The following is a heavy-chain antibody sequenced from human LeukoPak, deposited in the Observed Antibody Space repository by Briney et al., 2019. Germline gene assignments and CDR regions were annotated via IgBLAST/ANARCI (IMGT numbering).Heavy chain of an antibody. D-gene: IGHD6-19*01. CDR3: ASSNSSGWYRMFDY. Sequence: PSETLSLTCAVYGGSFSGYYWSWIRQPPGKGLEWIGEINHSGSTNYNPSLKSRVTISVDTSKNQFSLKLSSVTAADTAVYYCASSNSSGWYRMFDYWGQGTLVTVSS. CDR1: GGSFSGYY. J-gene: IGHJ4*02. CDR2: INHSGST. V-gene: IGHV4-34*01.